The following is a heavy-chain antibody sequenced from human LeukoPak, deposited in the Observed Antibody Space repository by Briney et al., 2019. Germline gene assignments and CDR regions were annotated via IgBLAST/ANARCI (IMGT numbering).Heavy chain of an antibody. CDR2: IYYSGST. V-gene: IGHV4-39*01. D-gene: IGHD6-25*01. CDR1: GGSISSSSYY. Sequence: SETLSLTCTVSGGSISSSSYYWGWIRQRPGKGLEWIGSIYYSGSTYYNPSLKSRVTISVDTSKNQFSLKLSSVTAADTAVYYCARLGAAAPFDYWGQGTLVTVSS. J-gene: IGHJ4*02. CDR3: ARLGAAAPFDY.